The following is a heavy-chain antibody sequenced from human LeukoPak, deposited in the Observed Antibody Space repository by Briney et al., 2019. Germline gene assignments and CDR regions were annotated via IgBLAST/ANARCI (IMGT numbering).Heavy chain of an antibody. CDR2: IPYDGSSE. J-gene: IGHJ4*02. Sequence: GGSLRPSCAASGFSFNNYGMHWVRQAPGRGLEWVAMIPYDGSSEKYADFVKGRFTISRDNSKNTLYLQMNSLRDEDTALYYCAKPRVSIGSHFDYWGQGTLVTVSS. D-gene: IGHD2-15*01. CDR3: AKPRVSIGSHFDY. CDR1: GFSFNNYG. V-gene: IGHV3-30*18.